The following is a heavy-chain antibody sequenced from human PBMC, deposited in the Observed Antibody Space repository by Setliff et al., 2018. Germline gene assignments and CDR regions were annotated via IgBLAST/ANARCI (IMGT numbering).Heavy chain of an antibody. V-gene: IGHV4-34*10. D-gene: IGHD3-3*01. J-gene: IGHJ3*02. Sequence: SETLSLTCTVYGVSFSDYYWGWVRQSPGKGLDWIGEINHSGTTNYDPSLEGRISISVDTSKRQFSLKLSSVTAADTAVYYCASPRRDDLDSPFDAFDIWGQGTKVTVSS. CDR2: INHSGTT. CDR1: GVSFSDYY. CDR3: ASPRRDDLDSPFDAFDI.